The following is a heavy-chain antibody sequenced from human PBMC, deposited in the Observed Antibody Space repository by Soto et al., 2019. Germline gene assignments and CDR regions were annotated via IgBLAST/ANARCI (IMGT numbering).Heavy chain of an antibody. D-gene: IGHD6-19*01. CDR1: GYTFTGYY. CDR3: ARDPTSGWYWTFDY. V-gene: IGHV1-2*04. J-gene: IGHJ4*02. CDR2: INPNSGGT. Sequence: ASVKVCCKASGYTFTGYYMHWVRQAPGQGLEWMGWINPNSGGTNYAQKFQGWVTMTRDTSISTAYMELSRLRSDDTAVYYCARDPTSGWYWTFDYWGQGTLVTVSS.